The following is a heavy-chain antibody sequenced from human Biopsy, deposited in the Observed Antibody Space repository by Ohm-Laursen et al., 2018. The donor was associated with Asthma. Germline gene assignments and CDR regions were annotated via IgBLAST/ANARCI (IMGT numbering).Heavy chain of an antibody. Sequence: SLRLSCTAPGFTSSSYGMHWVRQAPGKGLEWVAVISYDGSNKYYADSVKGRFTISRDNSKNTLYLQMNSLRAEDTAVYYCASQSSGPDFWSGYYYFDYWGQGTLVTVSS. V-gene: IGHV3-30*03. CDR3: ASQSSGPDFWSGYYYFDY. CDR2: ISYDGSNK. J-gene: IGHJ4*02. D-gene: IGHD3-3*01. CDR1: GFTSSSYG.